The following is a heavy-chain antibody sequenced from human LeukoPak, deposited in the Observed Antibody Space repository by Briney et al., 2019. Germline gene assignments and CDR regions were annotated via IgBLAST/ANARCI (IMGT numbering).Heavy chain of an antibody. CDR1: GFTFSDYY. V-gene: IGHV3-11*01. CDR2: ISGSGSTV. D-gene: IGHD4-23*01. Sequence: PGGSLRLSCAASGFTFSDYYMSWIRQAPGKGLEWVSYISGSGSTVYYAASVRGRFTISRDNAKNSLVLQMNSLRAEDTAVYYCARDRGNSDPGDWFDSWGQGTLVTVSS. J-gene: IGHJ5*01. CDR3: ARDRGNSDPGDWFDS.